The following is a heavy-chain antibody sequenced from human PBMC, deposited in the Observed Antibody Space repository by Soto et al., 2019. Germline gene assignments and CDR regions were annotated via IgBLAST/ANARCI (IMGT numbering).Heavy chain of an antibody. V-gene: IGHV3-66*01. CDR3: FFFFQAEDGIRDTVPVSAFLLNRSSDL. Sequence: KGLEWVSVIYSGGSKYYADSEKGRCTISRDNSKNTLYLQMNSLRAEDTAVYYCFFFFQAEDGIRDTVPVSAFLLNRSSDL. J-gene: IGHJ2*01. CDR2: IYSGGSK. D-gene: IGHD2-15*01.